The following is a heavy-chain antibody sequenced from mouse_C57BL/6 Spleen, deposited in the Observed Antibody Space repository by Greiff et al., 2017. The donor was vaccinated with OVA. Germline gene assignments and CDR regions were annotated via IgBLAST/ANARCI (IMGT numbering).Heavy chain of an antibody. D-gene: IGHD2-1*01. CDR1: GYTFTDYY. CDR2: INPNNGGT. Sequence: EVQLQQSGPELVKPGASVKISCKASGYTFTDYYMNWVKQSHGKSLEWIGDINPNNGGTSYNQKFKGKATLTVDKSSSTAYMGLRSLTSEDSAVYYCARSGSLYGTYAMDYWGQGTSVTVSS. J-gene: IGHJ4*01. V-gene: IGHV1-26*01. CDR3: ARSGSLYGTYAMDY.